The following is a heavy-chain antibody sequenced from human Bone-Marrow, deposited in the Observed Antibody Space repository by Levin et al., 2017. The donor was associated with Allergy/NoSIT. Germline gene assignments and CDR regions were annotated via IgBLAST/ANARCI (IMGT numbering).Heavy chain of an antibody. Sequence: LSLTCAASGFTFSTYSMNWVHQAPGKGLECISFISNSGSLIYYADSVKGRFTISRDNAKNSLFLQMNSLRDEDTAVYYCARDTGSAYESTAGPDYWGQGTLVTVSS. CDR2: ISNSGSLI. D-gene: IGHD5-12*01. CDR3: ARDTGSAYESTAGPDY. V-gene: IGHV3-48*02. J-gene: IGHJ4*02. CDR1: GFTFSTYS.